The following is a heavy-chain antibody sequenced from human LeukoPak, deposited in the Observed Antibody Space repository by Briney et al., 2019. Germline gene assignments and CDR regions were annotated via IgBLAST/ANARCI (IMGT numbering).Heavy chain of an antibody. Sequence: PGGSLRLSCAASGFTFSTYSMNWVRQAPGKGLEWVSSIISSSSYIYYADSVKGGFTISRDNAKNSLYLQMNSLRAEDTAVYYCARDPQYCSGGSCYSFDYWGQGTLVTVSS. J-gene: IGHJ4*02. CDR1: GFTFSTYS. D-gene: IGHD2-15*01. V-gene: IGHV3-21*01. CDR2: IISSSSYI. CDR3: ARDPQYCSGGSCYSFDY.